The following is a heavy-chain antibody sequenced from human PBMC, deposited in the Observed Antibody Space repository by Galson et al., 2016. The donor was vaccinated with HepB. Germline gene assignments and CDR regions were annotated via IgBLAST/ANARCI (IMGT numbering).Heavy chain of an antibody. CDR3: ATDKFHTISRPFDY. CDR1: GFTFGDYA. D-gene: IGHD3-10*01. V-gene: IGHV3-49*03. J-gene: IGHJ4*02. CDR2: IRSKSYDGTA. Sequence: SLRLSCAASGFTFGDYAMNWFRQAPGKGLEWVGYIRSKSYDGTADYAASVKGRFTISRDDSKSIAYLQMNSLKTEDTAVYYCATDKFHTISRPFDYWGQGTLVTVSS.